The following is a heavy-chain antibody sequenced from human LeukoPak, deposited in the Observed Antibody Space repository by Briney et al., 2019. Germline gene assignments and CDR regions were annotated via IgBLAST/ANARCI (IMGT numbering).Heavy chain of an antibody. J-gene: IGHJ5*02. V-gene: IGHV4-59*01. Sequence: SETLSLTCTVSGGSISSYYWSWIRQPPGKGLEWIGYIYYSGSTNYNPSLKSRVTISVDTSKNQFSLKLSSVTAADTAVYYCARGIAARPGWFDPWGQGTLVTASS. D-gene: IGHD6-6*01. CDR3: ARGIAARPGWFDP. CDR1: GGSISSYY. CDR2: IYYSGST.